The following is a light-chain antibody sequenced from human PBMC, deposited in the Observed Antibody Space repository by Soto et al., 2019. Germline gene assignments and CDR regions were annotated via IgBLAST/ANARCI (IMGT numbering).Light chain of an antibody. Sequence: EIVLTQSPGTLSLSPGERATLSCRASQSVSNNYLAWYQQKPGQAPRLLIYGASNRATGIPDRFSGSGSGTDFTLTISSLEPEDFALYFCQQRNNWPPTFGGGTKVE. CDR3: QQRNNWPPT. J-gene: IGKJ4*01. CDR2: GAS. CDR1: QSVSNNY. V-gene: IGKV3D-20*02.